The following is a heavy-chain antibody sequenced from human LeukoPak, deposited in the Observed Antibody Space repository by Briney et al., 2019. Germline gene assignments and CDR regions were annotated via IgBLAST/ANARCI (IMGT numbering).Heavy chain of an antibody. D-gene: IGHD3-10*01. CDR1: GFTFSSYA. V-gene: IGHV3-23*01. CDR3: AKDGGSGSSYYFDY. CDR2: ISGSGGST. Sequence: GGSLRLSCAASGFTFSSYAMHWVRQAPGKGLEWVSAISGSGGSTYYADSVKGRFTISRDNSKNTLYLQMNSLRAEDTAVYYCAKDGGSGSSYYFDYWGQGTLVTVSS. J-gene: IGHJ4*02.